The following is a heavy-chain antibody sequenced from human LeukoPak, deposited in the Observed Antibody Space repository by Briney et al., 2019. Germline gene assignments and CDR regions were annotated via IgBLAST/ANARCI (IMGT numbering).Heavy chain of an antibody. J-gene: IGHJ6*02. V-gene: IGHV1-46*01. Sequence: ASVKVSCKASGYTSTSYYMHWVRQAPGQGLEWMGIINPSGGSTSYAQKFQGRVTMTRDTSTSTVYMELSSLRSEDTAVYYCARGEIAVAGIPPYSMDVWGQGTTVTVSS. D-gene: IGHD6-19*01. CDR2: INPSGGST. CDR3: ARGEIAVAGIPPYSMDV. CDR1: GYTSTSYY.